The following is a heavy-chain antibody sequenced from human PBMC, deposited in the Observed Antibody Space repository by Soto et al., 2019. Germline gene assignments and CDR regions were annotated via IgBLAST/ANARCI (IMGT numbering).Heavy chain of an antibody. J-gene: IGHJ6*03. CDR2: IYYSGST. Sequence: SETLSLTCTVSGGSISSYYWSWIRQPPGKGLEWIGYIYYSGSTNYNPSLKSRVTISVDTSKNQFSLKLSSVTAADTAVYYCARLVPGLLDYYMDVWGKGTTVTVSS. CDR1: GGSISSYY. CDR3: ARLVPGLLDYYMDV. D-gene: IGHD2-15*01. V-gene: IGHV4-59*08.